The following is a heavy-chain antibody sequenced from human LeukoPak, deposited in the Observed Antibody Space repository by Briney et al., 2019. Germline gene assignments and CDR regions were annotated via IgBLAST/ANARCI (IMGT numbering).Heavy chain of an antibody. CDR1: GGSISSYY. D-gene: IGHD6-19*01. CDR2: IYYSGST. J-gene: IGHJ6*02. CDR3: ARRGWSGMDV. V-gene: IGHV4-59*08. Sequence: PSETLSLTCTVSGGSISSYYWSWIRQPPGKGLEWIGYIYYSGSTNYNPSLKRRVTISVDTSKNQFSLKLSSVTAADTAVYYCARRGWSGMDVWGQGTTVTVSS.